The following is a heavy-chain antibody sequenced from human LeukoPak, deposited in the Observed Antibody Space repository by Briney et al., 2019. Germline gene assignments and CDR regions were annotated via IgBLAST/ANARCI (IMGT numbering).Heavy chain of an antibody. CDR2: ISYIGST. CDR1: GGSMSSHY. V-gene: IGHV4-59*11. J-gene: IGHJ3*02. Sequence: PSETLSLTCTVSGGSMSSHYWSWIRQPPGKGLEWLGYISYIGSTNYSPSLKSRVTISEDMSKNQFSLRLSSVTAADTAVYFCAGDQLALNALNIWGQGTMVSVSS. CDR3: AGDQLALNALNI. D-gene: IGHD1-1*01.